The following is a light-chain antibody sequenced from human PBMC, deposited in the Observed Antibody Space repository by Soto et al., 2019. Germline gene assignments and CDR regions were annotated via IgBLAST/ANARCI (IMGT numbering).Light chain of an antibody. Sequence: DIVMTQSPDSLAVSLGEGATINCKSSQSVFYSSNNKNYLVWYQQKPGQPSKLTINWASTRESGVPDRFSASGTGTDFTLPISSLQAEDVAVYYCQQYYKTPPTFGQGTKVEIK. CDR3: QQYYKTPPT. V-gene: IGKV4-1*01. J-gene: IGKJ1*01. CDR2: WAS. CDR1: QSVFYSSNNKNY.